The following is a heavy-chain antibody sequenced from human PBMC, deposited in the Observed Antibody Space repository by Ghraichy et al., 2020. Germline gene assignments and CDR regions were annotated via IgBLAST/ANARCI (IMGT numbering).Heavy chain of an antibody. CDR3: ARAVTTVTTVVDYYMDV. J-gene: IGHJ6*03. D-gene: IGHD4-17*01. CDR1: GYTFTSYG. V-gene: IGHV1-18*01. Sequence: ASVKVSCKASGYTFTSYGISWVRQAPVQRLEWMGWISAYNGNTNYAQKLQGRVTMTTDTSTSTAYMELRSLRSDDTAVYYCARAVTTVTTVVDYYMDVWQRYYGDGLL. CDR2: ISAYNGNT.